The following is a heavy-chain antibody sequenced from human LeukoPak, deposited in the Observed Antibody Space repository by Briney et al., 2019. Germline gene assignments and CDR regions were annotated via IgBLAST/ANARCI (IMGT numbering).Heavy chain of an antibody. V-gene: IGHV4-4*02. CDR1: GGSNKSDKW. D-gene: IGHD3-9*01. J-gene: IGHJ4*02. Sequence: SETLSLTCAVWGGSNKSDKWWSWVRQPPGKGLEWIGEIYHRGSTNYNPSLKSRVTISVDKSKNQFSLKLSSVTAADTAVCYCATRSYYVSTGYYNNWGQGTLVTVSS. CDR3: ATRSYYVSTGYYNN. CDR2: IYHRGST.